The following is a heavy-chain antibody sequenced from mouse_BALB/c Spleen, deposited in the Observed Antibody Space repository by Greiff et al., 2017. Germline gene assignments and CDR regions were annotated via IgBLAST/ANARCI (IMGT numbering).Heavy chain of an antibody. Sequence: QVQLQQSGAELVRPGVSVKISCKGSGYTFTDYAMHWVKQSHAKSLEWIGVISTYYGDASYNQKFKGKATMTVDKSSSTAYMELARLTSEDSAIYYCARLGRWYFDVWGAGTTVTVSS. J-gene: IGHJ1*01. CDR3: ARLGRWYFDV. CDR2: ISTYYGDA. CDR1: GYTFTDYA. D-gene: IGHD4-1*01. V-gene: IGHV1S137*01.